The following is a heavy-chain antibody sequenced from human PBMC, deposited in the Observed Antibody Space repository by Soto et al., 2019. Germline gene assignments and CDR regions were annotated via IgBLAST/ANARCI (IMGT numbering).Heavy chain of an antibody. CDR1: GFTFNSYW. V-gene: IGHV3-74*03. CDR3: ARGLRGGYGMDV. J-gene: IGHJ6*02. Sequence: EVQLVESGGGIVQPGGSLRLSCAASGFTFNSYWIHWVRQAPGKGLVWVSRINMDGSTTTYADSVKGRFTISRDNAKNMVYVQMNSLRAEDTAVYYCARGLRGGYGMDVWAQGTTVTVSS. D-gene: IGHD2-15*01. CDR2: INMDGSTT.